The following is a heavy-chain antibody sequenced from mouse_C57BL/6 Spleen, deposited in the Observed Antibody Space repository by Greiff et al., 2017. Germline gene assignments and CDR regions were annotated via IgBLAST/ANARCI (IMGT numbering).Heavy chain of an antibody. CDR2: INPGSGGT. J-gene: IGHJ4*01. CDR3: ARKFYSSSSMDY. Sequence: QVQLQQSGAELVRPGTSVKVSCKASGYAFTNYLIEWVKQRPGQGLEWIGVINPGSGGTNYNEKFKGKATLTAAKSSSTAYMQLSSLTSEDSAVYFCARKFYSSSSMDYWGQGTSVTVSS. CDR1: GYAFTNYL. D-gene: IGHD1-1*01. V-gene: IGHV1-54*01.